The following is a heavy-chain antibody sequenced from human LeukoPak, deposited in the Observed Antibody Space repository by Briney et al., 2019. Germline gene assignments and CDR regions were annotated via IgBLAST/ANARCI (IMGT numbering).Heavy chain of an antibody. D-gene: IGHD3/OR15-3a*01. Sequence: PSETLSLTCSVSGSAISSGHYWGWIRQPPGKGLEWIGSIYYSGSTYYNPSLKSRVTISVDTSKNQFSLNLSSVTAADTAMYYCARDSWAWTLHYFDYWGQGTLVTVSS. V-gene: IGHV4-38-2*02. CDR1: GSAISSGHY. CDR2: IYYSGST. J-gene: IGHJ4*02. CDR3: ARDSWAWTLHYFDY.